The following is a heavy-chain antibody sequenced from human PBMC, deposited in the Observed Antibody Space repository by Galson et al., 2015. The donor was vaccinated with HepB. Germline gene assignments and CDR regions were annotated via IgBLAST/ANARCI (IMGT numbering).Heavy chain of an antibody. D-gene: IGHD6-25*01. J-gene: IGHJ4*02. CDR3: ARRRGVSAAAGRGYYFDY. CDR2: IYPGDSDT. CDR1: GYSSTNYW. V-gene: IGHV5-51*01. Sequence: QSGAEVTKPGESLKISCKGSGYSSTNYWIGWVRQMPGKGLEWMGIIYPGDSDTRYNPSFQGQVTISADMSINTAYLQWSSLKASDTAMYYCARRRGVSAAAGRGYYFDYWGQGTLVTVSS.